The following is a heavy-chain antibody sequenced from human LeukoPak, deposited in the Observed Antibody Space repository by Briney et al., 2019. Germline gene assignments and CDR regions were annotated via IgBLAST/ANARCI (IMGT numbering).Heavy chain of an antibody. J-gene: IGHJ3*02. V-gene: IGHV1-69*13. Sequence: ASVTVSCKASGGGFTFSSHAISWVRQAPGQGLEWMGGLIPIYGSPNYAQKFQGRLTITSDESTRTVYMELSSLRPEDSAVHYCAGFFYDNSGDAFDIWGQGTMVTVSS. CDR2: LIPIYGSP. CDR1: GGGFTFSSHA. CDR3: AGFFYDNSGDAFDI. D-gene: IGHD3-22*01.